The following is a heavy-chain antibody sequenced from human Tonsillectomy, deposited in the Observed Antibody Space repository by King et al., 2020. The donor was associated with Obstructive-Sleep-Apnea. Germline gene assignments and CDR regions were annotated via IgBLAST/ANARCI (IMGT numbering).Heavy chain of an antibody. Sequence: LQLQESGPGLVKPSETLSLTCTVSGGSISNYYWSWIRQPPGKGLEWIGYMYYSGNTNFNPSLKSRVTISADTSKIQFSLSLSSVTAADTAVYYCARHRGVEDYGDYGDYFDYWGQGTLVTVSS. CDR3: ARHRGVEDYGDYGDYFDY. V-gene: IGHV4-59*08. CDR2: MYYSGNT. J-gene: IGHJ4*02. CDR1: GGSISNYY. D-gene: IGHD4-17*01.